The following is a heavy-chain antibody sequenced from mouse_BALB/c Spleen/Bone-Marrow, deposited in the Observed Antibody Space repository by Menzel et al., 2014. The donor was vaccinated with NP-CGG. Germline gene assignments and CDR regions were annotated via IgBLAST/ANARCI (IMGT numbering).Heavy chain of an antibody. CDR3: TRSYYAKEGGGLAY. D-gene: IGHD1-1*01. CDR1: GYTFTSYY. J-gene: IGHJ3*01. CDR2: INPSNGGT. Sequence: VKLVESGAELVKPGASVKLSCKASGYTFTSYYMYWVKQRPGQGLEWIGGINPSNGGTNFNEKFKSKATLTVDKSSSTAYMQLSSLTSEDSAVYYCTRSYYAKEGGGLAYWGQGTLVTVSA. V-gene: IGHV1S81*02.